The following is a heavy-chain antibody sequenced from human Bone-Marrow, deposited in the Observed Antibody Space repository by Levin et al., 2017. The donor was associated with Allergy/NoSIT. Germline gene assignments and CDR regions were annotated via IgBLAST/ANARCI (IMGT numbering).Heavy chain of an antibody. J-gene: IGHJ6*02. CDR3: AKDRTYGILWNYGMDV. D-gene: IGHD4-17*01. CDR2: ITRRSDYM. V-gene: IGHV3-21*01. CDR1: GFNFSTYN. Sequence: SGESLKISCAASGFNFSTYNMNWVRQTPGKGLEWVSSITRRSDYMYYADSVKGRFNISRDNAKNSLFLQMNSLRVDDTAVYYCAKDRTYGILWNYGMDVWGQGTTVTVSS.